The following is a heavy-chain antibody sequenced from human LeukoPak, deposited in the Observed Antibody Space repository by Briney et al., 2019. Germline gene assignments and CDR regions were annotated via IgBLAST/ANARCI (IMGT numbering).Heavy chain of an antibody. CDR2: IYHSGST. J-gene: IGHJ3*02. V-gene: IGHV4-38-2*02. D-gene: IGHD3-9*01. CDR3: ARDPEDDLLAAFDI. CDR1: GYFISSGYY. Sequence: SETLSLTCTVSGYFISSGYYWGWIRQPPGKGLDWIGSIYHSGSTYYNPSLKSRVTIPVDTSKNQFSLKLSSVTAADTAVYYCARDPEDDLLAAFDIWGQGTMVTVSS.